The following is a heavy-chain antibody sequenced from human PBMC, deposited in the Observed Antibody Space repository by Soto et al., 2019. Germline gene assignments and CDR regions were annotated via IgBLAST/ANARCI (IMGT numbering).Heavy chain of an antibody. CDR3: ATWHEREHAFDV. CDR2: LYDVDGS. CDR1: GLTISGKKY. V-gene: IGHV3-53*01. D-gene: IGHD1-1*01. J-gene: IGHJ3*01. Sequence: DVQLVESGGGLIQPGESLRLSCAAFGLTISGKKYVAWVRQAPGKGLEWVSALYDVDGSFYPDSVTGRFTTSSDSSKTTVYLQLNDLRPDDTAVYYCATWHEREHAFDVWGQGTTVTIS.